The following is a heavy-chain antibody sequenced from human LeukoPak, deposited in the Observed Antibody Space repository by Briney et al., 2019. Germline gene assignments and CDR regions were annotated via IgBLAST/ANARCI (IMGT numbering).Heavy chain of an antibody. Sequence: PGGSLRLSCAASGFTFSNFAMSWVRQAPGKGLEWVSYIGSSGSTMFYADSVKGRFTISRDNAKNSLYLQMNSLRAEDTAVYYCARVFSTTLDYWGQGTLVTVSS. D-gene: IGHD1-26*01. V-gene: IGHV3-48*03. CDR1: GFTFSNFA. CDR2: IGSSGSTM. J-gene: IGHJ4*02. CDR3: ARVFSTTLDY.